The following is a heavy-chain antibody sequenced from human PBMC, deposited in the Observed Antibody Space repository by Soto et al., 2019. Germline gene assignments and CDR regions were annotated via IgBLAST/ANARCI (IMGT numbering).Heavy chain of an antibody. D-gene: IGHD3-10*01. J-gene: IGHJ4*02. CDR1: GFTFSSYG. CDR2: ISDDGSNK. Sequence: QVQLVESGGGVVQPGRSLRLSCAASGFTFSSYGMHLVRQSPGKGLEWVAVISDDGSNKYYADSVKGRFTISRDKSKNTLYLQMNSLRAEDTAVYYCANLFTMVRGQPIWGQGTLVTVSS. V-gene: IGHV3-30*18. CDR3: ANLFTMVRGQPI.